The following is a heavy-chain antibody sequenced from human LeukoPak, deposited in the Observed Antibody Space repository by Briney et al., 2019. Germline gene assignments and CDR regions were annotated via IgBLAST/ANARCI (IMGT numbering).Heavy chain of an antibody. Sequence: ASVKVSCKASGGTFSSYAINWVRQATGQGLEWMGWMNPNSGNTGYAQKFQGRVTMTRNTSISTAYMELSSLRSEDTAVYYCARGFYGSGSPHWGQGTLVTVSS. D-gene: IGHD3-10*01. CDR3: ARGFYGSGSPH. CDR1: GGTFSSYA. J-gene: IGHJ4*02. CDR2: MNPNSGNT. V-gene: IGHV1-8*02.